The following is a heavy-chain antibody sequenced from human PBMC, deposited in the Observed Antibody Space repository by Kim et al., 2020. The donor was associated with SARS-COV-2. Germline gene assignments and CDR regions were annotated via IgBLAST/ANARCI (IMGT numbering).Heavy chain of an antibody. V-gene: IGHV3-30*01. J-gene: IGHJ5*02. CDR3: ARPGSGSYYGWFDP. Sequence: AGPVKGRFTISRDNSKNTLYLQMNSLRAEDTALYYCARPGSGSYYGWFDPWGQGTLVTVSS. D-gene: IGHD1-26*01.